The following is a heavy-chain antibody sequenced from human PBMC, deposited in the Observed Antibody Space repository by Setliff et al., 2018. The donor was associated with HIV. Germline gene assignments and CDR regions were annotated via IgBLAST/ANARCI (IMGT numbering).Heavy chain of an antibody. J-gene: IGHJ6*03. D-gene: IGHD3-3*01. CDR3: ARGSTIFGVATEGYYYYMDV. CDR1: GYTFTSFG. CDR2: ISAYSGNT. V-gene: IGHV1-18*01. Sequence: ASVKVSCKASGYTFTSFGITWVRQAPGQGLEWMGWISAYSGNTNYAQKLQGRVTMTTDTSTSTAYMELRSLRSDDTAVYYCARGSTIFGVATEGYYYYMDVWGTGTTVTVSS.